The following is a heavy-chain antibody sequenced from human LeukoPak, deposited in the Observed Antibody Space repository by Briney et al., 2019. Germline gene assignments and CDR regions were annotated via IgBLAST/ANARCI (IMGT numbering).Heavy chain of an antibody. CDR1: GGSISSYY. Sequence: SETLSLTCTVSGGSISSYYWSWIRQPPGKGLEWIGYIYYSGSTNYNPTLKSRVTISVDTSKNQFSLKLSSVTAADTAVYYCARHSTTWTPFDYWGQGTLATVSS. V-gene: IGHV4-59*08. D-gene: IGHD2/OR15-2a*01. CDR3: ARHSTTWTPFDY. CDR2: IYYSGST. J-gene: IGHJ4*02.